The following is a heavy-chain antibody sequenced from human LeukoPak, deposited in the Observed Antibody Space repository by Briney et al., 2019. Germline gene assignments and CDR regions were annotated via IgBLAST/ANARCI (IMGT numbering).Heavy chain of an antibody. V-gene: IGHV1-2*02. J-gene: IGHJ4*02. Sequence: ASVKASCKASGYTFTGYYMHWVRQAPGQGLEWMGWINPNSGGTNYAQKFQGRVTMTRDTSISTAYMELSRLRSDDTAVYYCARSPRGPSGWYSSGCADYWGQGTLVTVSS. CDR3: ARSPRGPSGWYSSGCADY. CDR1: GYTFTGYY. CDR2: INPNSGGT. D-gene: IGHD6-19*01.